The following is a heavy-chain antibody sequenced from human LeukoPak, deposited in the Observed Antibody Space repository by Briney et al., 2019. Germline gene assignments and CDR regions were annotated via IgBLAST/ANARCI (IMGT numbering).Heavy chain of an antibody. V-gene: IGHV3-23*01. CDR1: GFTFSSYA. Sequence: GGSLRLSCAASGFTFSSYAMSWVRQAPGKGLAWVSAISSSGDVTKYADSAKSRFTISRDNAKNSLYLQMNSLRAEDTAVYYCAELGITMIGGVWGKGTTVTISS. CDR2: ISSSGDVT. D-gene: IGHD3-10*02. CDR3: AELGITMIGGV. J-gene: IGHJ6*04.